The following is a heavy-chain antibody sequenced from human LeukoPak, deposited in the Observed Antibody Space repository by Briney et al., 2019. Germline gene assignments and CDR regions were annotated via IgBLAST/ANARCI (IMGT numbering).Heavy chain of an antibody. V-gene: IGHV3-11*04. CDR3: ARDVIPRDYDILTGPYY. D-gene: IGHD3-9*01. CDR2: IGTSGSPI. Sequence: GGSLRLSCAASGFTFSDYYMSWIRQAPGKGLEWVSYIGTSGSPIFYADSVKGRFTISRDNAKNTLYLQMNSLRAEDTAVYYCARDVIPRDYDILTGPYYWGQGTLVTVSS. CDR1: GFTFSDYY. J-gene: IGHJ4*02.